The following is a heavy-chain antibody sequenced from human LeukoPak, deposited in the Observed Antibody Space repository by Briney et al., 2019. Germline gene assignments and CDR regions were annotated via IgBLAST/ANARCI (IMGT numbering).Heavy chain of an antibody. CDR1: GFTFSSYE. CDR2: ISSSGSTI. J-gene: IGHJ3*02. D-gene: IGHD5-12*01. CDR3: ARARSYSGYDRNAFDI. V-gene: IGHV3-48*03. Sequence: GGSLRLSCAASGFTFSSYEMNWVRQAPGKGLEWVSYISSSGSTIYYADSVKGRFTISRDNAKNSLYLQMNSLRAEDTAVYYCARARSYSGYDRNAFDIWGQGTMVTVSS.